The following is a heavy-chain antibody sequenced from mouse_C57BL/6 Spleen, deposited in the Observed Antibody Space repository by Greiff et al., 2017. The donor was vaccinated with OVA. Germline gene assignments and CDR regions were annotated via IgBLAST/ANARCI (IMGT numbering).Heavy chain of an antibody. CDR1: GFTFSNYW. CDR2: IRLKSDNYAT. V-gene: IGHV6-3*01. J-gene: IGHJ2*01. Sequence: EVKVVESGGGLVQPGGSMKLSCVASGFTFSNYWMNWVRQSPEKGLEWVAQIRLKSDNYATHYAESVKGRFTISRDDSKSSVYLQMNNLRAEDTGIYYCTPGYYFDYWGQGTTLTVSS. CDR3: TPGYYFDY.